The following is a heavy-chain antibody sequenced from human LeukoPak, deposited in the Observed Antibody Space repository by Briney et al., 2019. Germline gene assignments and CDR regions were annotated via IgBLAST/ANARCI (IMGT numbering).Heavy chain of an antibody. V-gene: IGHV1-46*01. CDR1: GYTFTSYY. Sequence: ASAKVSCKASGYTFTSYYMHWVRQAPGQGLEWMGIINPSGGSTSYAQKFQGRVTMTRDTSTSTVYMELSSLRSEDTAVYYCARGGLPLIAAAGTALAFDIWGQGTMVTVSS. D-gene: IGHD6-13*01. J-gene: IGHJ3*02. CDR2: INPSGGST. CDR3: ARGGLPLIAAAGTALAFDI.